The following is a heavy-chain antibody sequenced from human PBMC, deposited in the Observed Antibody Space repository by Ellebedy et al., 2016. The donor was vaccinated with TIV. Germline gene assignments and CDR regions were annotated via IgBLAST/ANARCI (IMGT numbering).Heavy chain of an antibody. Sequence: GESLKISCAASGFTFSNYAMSWVRQAPGQGLEWVSAISGSGGGTYYADSVKGRFTMSRDNSKNTLYLQMNSLRAEDTAVYYCAKTAREYCSSTGCELDYWGQGTLVTVSS. CDR1: GFTFSNYA. D-gene: IGHD2-2*01. CDR2: ISGSGGGT. CDR3: AKTAREYCSSTGCELDY. J-gene: IGHJ4*02. V-gene: IGHV3-23*01.